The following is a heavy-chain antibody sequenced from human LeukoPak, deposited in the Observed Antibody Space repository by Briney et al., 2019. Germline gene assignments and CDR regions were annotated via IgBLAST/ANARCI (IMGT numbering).Heavy chain of an antibody. D-gene: IGHD3-10*01. V-gene: IGHV4-59*04. Sequence: SETLSLTCTVSRGSISKYFWNWIRQPPGKGLEWIGTVRHSGSSFYNPSLKSRLAMSIDTSKNEFSLKLNSLTAADTAVYHCARVCCYFDSGSSPNWFDTWGQGTLVTVSS. CDR3: ARVCCYFDSGSSPNWFDT. CDR2: VRHSGSS. J-gene: IGHJ5*02. CDR1: RGSISKYF.